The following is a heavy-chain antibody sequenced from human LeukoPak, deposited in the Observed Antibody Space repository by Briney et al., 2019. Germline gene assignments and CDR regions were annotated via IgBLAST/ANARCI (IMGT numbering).Heavy chain of an antibody. CDR1: GYRFTNYW. Sequence: GESLKISCKGSGYRFTNYWIAWVRQMPGKGLEWMGIIYPVDSDTRYSPSFQGQVTISADKSITTAYLQWNSLKASDTAMYYCARRHKRGAYSYGVDYWGQGTLVTVSS. CDR2: IYPVDSDT. CDR3: ARRHKRGAYSYGVDY. D-gene: IGHD5-18*01. V-gene: IGHV5-51*01. J-gene: IGHJ4*02.